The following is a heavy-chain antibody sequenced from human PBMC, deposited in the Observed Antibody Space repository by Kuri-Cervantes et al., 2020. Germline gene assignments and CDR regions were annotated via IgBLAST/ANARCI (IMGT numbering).Heavy chain of an antibody. J-gene: IGHJ4*02. Sequence: GSLRLSCAVYGGSFSGYYWGWIRQPPGKGLEWIGEINHSGSTNYNPSLKSRITISADASKNQFSLRLTSVTAADTALYYCARLETALGYWGQGTPVTVSS. V-gene: IGHV4-34*01. CDR1: GGSFSGYY. CDR2: INHSGST. D-gene: IGHD5-24*01. CDR3: ARLETALGY.